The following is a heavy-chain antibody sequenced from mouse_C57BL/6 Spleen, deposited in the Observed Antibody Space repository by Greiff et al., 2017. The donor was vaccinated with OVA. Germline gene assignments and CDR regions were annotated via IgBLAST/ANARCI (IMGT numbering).Heavy chain of an antibody. CDR1: GYTFTSYW. CDR2: IDPSDSET. J-gene: IGHJ4*01. Sequence: VQLQQPGAELVRPGSSVKLSCKASGYTFTSYWMPWVKQRPIQGLEWIGNIDPSDSETHYNQKFKDKATLTVDKSSSTAYMQLSSLTSEDSAVYYWAREEVYYGNSYAMDYWGQGTSVTVSS. D-gene: IGHD2-1*01. V-gene: IGHV1-52*01. CDR3: AREEVYYGNSYAMDY.